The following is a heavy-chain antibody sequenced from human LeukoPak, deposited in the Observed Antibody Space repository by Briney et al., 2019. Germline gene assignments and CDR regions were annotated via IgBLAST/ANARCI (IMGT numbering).Heavy chain of an antibody. CDR2: ITASVGST. V-gene: IGHV3-23*01. Sequence: GGSLRLSCAASGFTFSSYAMSWVRQTPEEGLEWVSGITASVGSTYHADSVKGRFTISRDNSINTLNLQMNNLRGEDTAIYYCAKGLGFWSGYYTPFDYWGQGSSVTVSS. CDR1: GFTFSSYA. J-gene: IGHJ4*02. CDR3: AKGLGFWSGYYTPFDY. D-gene: IGHD3-3*01.